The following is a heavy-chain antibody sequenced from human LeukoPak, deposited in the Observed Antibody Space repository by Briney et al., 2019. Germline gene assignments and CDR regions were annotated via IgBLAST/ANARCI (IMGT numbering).Heavy chain of an antibody. V-gene: IGHV4-34*01. CDR3: ARGRGVLFRGSGSYYTFDY. D-gene: IGHD3-10*01. Sequence: GSLRLSCAASGFTFSSYAMSWIRQPPGKGLEWIGEINHSGSTNYNPSLKSRVTISVDTSKNQFSLKLSSVTAADTAVYYCARGRGVLFRGSGSYYTFDYWGQGTLVTVSS. CDR2: INHSGST. J-gene: IGHJ4*02. CDR1: GFTFSSYA.